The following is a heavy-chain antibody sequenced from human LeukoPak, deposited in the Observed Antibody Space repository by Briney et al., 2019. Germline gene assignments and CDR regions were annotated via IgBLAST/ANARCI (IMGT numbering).Heavy chain of an antibody. Sequence: SETLSLTCTVSGGSISSSTYYWGWIRQPPGKGLEWIGSIYHSGSTYYNPSLKSRVTISVDTSKNQFSLKLSSVTAADTAVFYCASGTWGFYDTTVGVYWGQGTLVTVSS. V-gene: IGHV4-39*07. CDR2: IYHSGST. D-gene: IGHD3-22*01. CDR3: ASGTWGFYDTTVGVY. J-gene: IGHJ4*02. CDR1: GGSISSSTYY.